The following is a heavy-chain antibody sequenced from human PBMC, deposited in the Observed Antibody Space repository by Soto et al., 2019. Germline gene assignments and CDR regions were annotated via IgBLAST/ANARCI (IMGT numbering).Heavy chain of an antibody. CDR3: ARAAAAAGTTYVNWFDP. CDR2: IHQSGST. D-gene: IGHD6-13*01. CDR1: GGSFSAYY. V-gene: IGHV4-34*01. J-gene: IGHJ5*02. Sequence: PSETLSLTCAVNGGSFSAYYWSWIRQPPGKGLEWIGDIHQSGSTNYNPSLKSRVTISVDTSKNQFSLKLSSVTAADTAVYYCARAAAAAGTTYVNWFDPWGQGTLVTVSS.